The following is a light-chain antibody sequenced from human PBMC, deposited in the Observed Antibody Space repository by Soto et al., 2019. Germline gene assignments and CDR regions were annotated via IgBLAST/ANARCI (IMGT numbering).Light chain of an antibody. CDR2: AAS. CDR3: QQSYSTPT. Sequence: DIQMTQSPSSLSASVGDRVTITCRVSQSICSYLKWYQQKPGKAPTVLIYAASSLQSGVPSRFRGNVSVTDFPLAISTVQPEDCATYYCQQSYSTPTFGGGTKVEIK. J-gene: IGKJ4*01. V-gene: IGKV1-39*01. CDR1: QSICSY.